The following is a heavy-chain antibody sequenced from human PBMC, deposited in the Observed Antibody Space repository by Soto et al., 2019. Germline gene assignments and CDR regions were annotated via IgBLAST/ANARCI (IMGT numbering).Heavy chain of an antibody. CDR1: GFTFSMYW. Sequence: EVQLVESGGGLLQPGGSLRLSCAASGFTFSMYWMHWVRQVPGKGPEWVSRINDDGSSTNYADSVKGRFTIPRDNAKNTLYLQMNDLRAEDTAVYYCTRGPRSTSTGTGAFWGQGTLVTVSS. J-gene: IGHJ4*02. V-gene: IGHV3-74*01. CDR3: TRGPRSTSTGTGAF. CDR2: INDDGSST. D-gene: IGHD1-1*01.